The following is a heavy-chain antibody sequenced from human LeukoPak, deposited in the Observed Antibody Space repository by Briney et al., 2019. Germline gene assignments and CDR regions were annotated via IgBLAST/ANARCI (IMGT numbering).Heavy chain of an antibody. CDR1: GFTFGTYW. Sequence: GSLRLSCAASGFTFGTYWMGWVRQAPGKGLEWVSLIYSDGSTYYADSVKGRFTISRDNAKNSVYLQMDSLRAEDTAVYYCARGGPKGAFDIWGQGTMVTVSS. CDR2: IYSDGST. D-gene: IGHD3/OR15-3a*01. J-gene: IGHJ3*02. CDR3: ARGGPKGAFDI. V-gene: IGHV3-66*01.